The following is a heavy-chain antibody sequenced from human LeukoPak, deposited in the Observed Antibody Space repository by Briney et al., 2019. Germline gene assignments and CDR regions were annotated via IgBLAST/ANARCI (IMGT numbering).Heavy chain of an antibody. Sequence: ASVKVSCKVSGYTLTELSMRWVRQAPGKGLEWMGGFDPEDGETIYAQKFQGRVTMTEDTSTDTAYMELSSLRSEDTAVYYCATSTTVTHYWYFDLWGRGTLVTVSS. V-gene: IGHV1-24*01. D-gene: IGHD4-17*01. CDR1: GYTLTELS. J-gene: IGHJ2*01. CDR3: ATSTTVTHYWYFDL. CDR2: FDPEDGET.